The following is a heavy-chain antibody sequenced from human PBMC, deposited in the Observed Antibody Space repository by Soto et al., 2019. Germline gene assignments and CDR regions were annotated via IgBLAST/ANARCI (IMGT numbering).Heavy chain of an antibody. D-gene: IGHD4-17*01. J-gene: IGHJ3*02. CDR2: TYYRSKWYN. Sequence: PSQTLSLTCAISGDSVSSNSAAWNWIRQSPSRGLEWLGRTYYRSKWYNDYAVSVKSRITINPDTSKNQFSLQLNSVTPEDTAVYYCAKDRAYGDYEFDAFDISGEGTMVTVSS. V-gene: IGHV6-1*01. CDR3: AKDRAYGDYEFDAFDI. CDR1: GDSVSSNSAA.